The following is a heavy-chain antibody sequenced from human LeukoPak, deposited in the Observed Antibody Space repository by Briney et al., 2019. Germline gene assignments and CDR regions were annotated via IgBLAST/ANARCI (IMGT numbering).Heavy chain of an antibody. CDR3: ARVDTIFGVVIKYYFYY. D-gene: IGHD3-3*01. CDR2: IYHSGST. V-gene: IGHV4-38-2*02. CDR1: VYSISSGYY. J-gene: IGHJ4*02. Sequence: PETLSLTCTVSVYSISSGYYWGWIRQPPGKGLEWIGSIYHSGSTYYNPSLKSRVTISVDTSKNQFSLKLSSVTAADTAVYYCARVDTIFGVVIKYYFYYWGQGTLVTVSS.